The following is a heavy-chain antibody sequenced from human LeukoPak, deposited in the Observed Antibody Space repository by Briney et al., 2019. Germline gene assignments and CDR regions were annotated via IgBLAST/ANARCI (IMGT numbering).Heavy chain of an antibody. V-gene: IGHV1-2*06. CDR3: AVTYYYDSSGYIDFDY. J-gene: IGHJ4*02. D-gene: IGHD3-22*01. CDR1: GYTFTVYY. Sequence: ASVKVSCKASGYTFTVYYMHWVRQAPGQGLEWMGRINPNSGGTNYAQKFQGRVTMTRDTSISTAYMELSRLRSDDTAVYYCAVTYYYDSSGYIDFDYWGQGTLVTVSS. CDR2: INPNSGGT.